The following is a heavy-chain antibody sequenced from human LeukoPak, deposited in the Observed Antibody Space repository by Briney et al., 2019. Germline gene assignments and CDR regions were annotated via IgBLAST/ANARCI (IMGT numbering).Heavy chain of an antibody. V-gene: IGHV3-9*01. Sequence: GGSLRLSCAASGFTFDDYAMHWVRQAPGKGLEWVSGISWNSGSIGCADSVKGRFTISRDNAKNSLYLQMNSLRAEDTALYYCAKGLYDSSGYPSDYWGQGTLVTVSS. CDR1: GFTFDDYA. J-gene: IGHJ4*02. CDR2: ISWNSGSI. CDR3: AKGLYDSSGYPSDY. D-gene: IGHD3-22*01.